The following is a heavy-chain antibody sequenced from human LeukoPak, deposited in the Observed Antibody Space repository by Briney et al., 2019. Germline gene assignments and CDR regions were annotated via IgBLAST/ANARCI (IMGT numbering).Heavy chain of an antibody. Sequence: GGSLRLSCAASGFIFSTYTMSWVRQAPGKGLEWVSSVSGNGYSAEATYYADSVKGRFSISRDDSKNTMYLEMTRLRVEDTALYFCAKRGGNSRGTYFDYWGHGILVTVSA. V-gene: IGHV3-23*01. CDR1: GFIFSTYT. CDR3: AKRGGNSRGTYFDY. CDR2: VSGNGYSAEAT. D-gene: IGHD4-23*01. J-gene: IGHJ4*01.